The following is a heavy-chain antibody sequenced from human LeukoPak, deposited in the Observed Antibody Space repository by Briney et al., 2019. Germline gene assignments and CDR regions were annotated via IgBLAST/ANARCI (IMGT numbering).Heavy chain of an antibody. CDR1: GGTFSSYA. CDR3: ARCEPISQAATYAFDI. V-gene: IGHV1-69*05. J-gene: IGHJ3*02. CDR2: IIPIFGTA. Sequence: ASVNVSCKASGGTFSSYAISWVRQAPGQGLEWMGGIIPIFGTANYAQKFQGRVTITTDESTSTAYMELSSLRSEDTAVYYCARCEPISQAATYAFDIWGQGTMVTVSS. D-gene: IGHD6-13*01.